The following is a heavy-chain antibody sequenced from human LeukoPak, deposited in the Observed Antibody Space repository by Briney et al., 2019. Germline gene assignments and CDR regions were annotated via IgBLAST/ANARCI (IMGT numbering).Heavy chain of an antibody. CDR3: AKDIQLSA. Sequence: GGSLRLSCAASGFNFNDAAMTWARQAPGKGLEWVSLIASSGRNTYYTDSVRGRFTISRDNSKKTLSLQMNSLRVEGTAIYYCAKDIQLSAWGLGTMVTVSS. CDR1: GFNFNDAA. D-gene: IGHD5-24*01. CDR2: IASSGRNT. J-gene: IGHJ3*01. V-gene: IGHV3-23*01.